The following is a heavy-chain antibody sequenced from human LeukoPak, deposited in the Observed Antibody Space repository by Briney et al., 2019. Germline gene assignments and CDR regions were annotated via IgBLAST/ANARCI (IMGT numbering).Heavy chain of an antibody. Sequence: SETLSLTCTVSGGSISSYYWTWIRQPPGKGLEWIGHIYYTGATSYNPSLKSRVTISVDTSKNQFSLKLTSVTAADTAVYYCAKYGGSGWVIDYWGQGTLVTVSS. J-gene: IGHJ4*02. CDR1: GGSISSYY. D-gene: IGHD6-19*01. V-gene: IGHV4-59*08. CDR2: IYYTGAT. CDR3: AKYGGSGWVIDY.